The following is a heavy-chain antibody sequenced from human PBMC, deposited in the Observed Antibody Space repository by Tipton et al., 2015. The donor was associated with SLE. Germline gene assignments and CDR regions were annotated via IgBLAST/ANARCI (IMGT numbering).Heavy chain of an antibody. Sequence: TLSLTCAVYGGSFSGYYWSWIRQAPGKGLEWIGEINHSGTTNYNPSLKSRVTISVDTSKNQFSLKLSSVTPEDTAVYYCARDSSSWSPNWFDPWGQGTLVTVSS. V-gene: IGHV4-34*01. CDR1: GGSFSGYY. CDR2: INHSGTT. J-gene: IGHJ5*02. D-gene: IGHD6-13*01. CDR3: ARDSSSWSPNWFDP.